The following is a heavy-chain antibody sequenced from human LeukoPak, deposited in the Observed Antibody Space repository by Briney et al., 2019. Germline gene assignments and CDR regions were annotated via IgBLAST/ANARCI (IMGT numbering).Heavy chain of an antibody. J-gene: IGHJ4*02. Sequence: GGSLRLSCAASGFTFSDYYMSWIRQAPGKGLEWVSYISSSGSTIYYADSVKGLSTISRDNAKNSLYLQMNSLRAEDTAVYYCARAVPSGELWFGELLPYFDYWGQGTLVTVSS. CDR3: ARAVPSGELWFGELLPYFDY. CDR2: ISSSGSTI. D-gene: IGHD3-10*01. CDR1: GFTFSDYY. V-gene: IGHV3-11*01.